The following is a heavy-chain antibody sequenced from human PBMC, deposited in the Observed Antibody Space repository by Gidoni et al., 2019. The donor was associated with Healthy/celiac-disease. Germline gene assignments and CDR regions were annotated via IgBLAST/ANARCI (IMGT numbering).Heavy chain of an antibody. CDR1: GFTFGDYA. D-gene: IGHD6-13*01. V-gene: IGHV3-49*03. J-gene: IGHJ4*02. CDR2: IRSNAYGGTT. Sequence: EVQLVDSGAGLVQPGRSLRLSCTDSGFTFGDYAMRWFRQAPGKRMEWVGFIRSNAYGGTTEYAASVKGRFNISRDDSNSIAYLQINNLKAEDTAVYYCTRDIAAAGTDVDSDYWGQGTLVTVSS. CDR3: TRDIAAAGTDVDSDY.